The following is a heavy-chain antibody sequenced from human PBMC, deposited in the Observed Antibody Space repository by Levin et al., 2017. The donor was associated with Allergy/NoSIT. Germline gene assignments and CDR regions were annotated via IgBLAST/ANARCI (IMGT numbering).Heavy chain of an antibody. D-gene: IGHD1-26*01. CDR3: ARSPPEVGANWFDP. J-gene: IGHJ5*02. V-gene: IGHV6-1*01. CDR2: TYYRSKWYN. Sequence: SQTLSLTCAISGDSVSSDSAAWNWIRQSPSRGLEWLGRTYYRSKWYNDYAVFVKSRITINPDTSKNQFSLQLNSVTPEDTAVYYCARSPPEVGANWFDPWGQGTLVTVSS. CDR1: GDSVSSDSAA.